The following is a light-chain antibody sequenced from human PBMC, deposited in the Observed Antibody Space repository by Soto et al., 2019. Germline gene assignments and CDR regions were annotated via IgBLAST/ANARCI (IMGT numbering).Light chain of an antibody. Sequence: ETVLTQSPATLSLSPGERATLSCRASPSVTNFLAWYQQKPGQAPRLLIYGAFNRATGIPARFSGSGSGTDFTLTISSLQSEDFAVYYCQQFNIWPRTFGQGTKVDIK. J-gene: IGKJ1*01. V-gene: IGKV3D-15*01. CDR1: PSVTNF. CDR3: QQFNIWPRT. CDR2: GAF.